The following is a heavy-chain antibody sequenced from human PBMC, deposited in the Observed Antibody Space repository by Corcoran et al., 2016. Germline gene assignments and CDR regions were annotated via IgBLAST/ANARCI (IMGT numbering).Heavy chain of an antibody. J-gene: IGHJ4*02. CDR1: GFAFDTYW. D-gene: IGHD6-13*01. CDR2: IKGGENEK. Sequence: EVQLVESGGGLVQPGGSLRLSCAVSGFAFDTYWMNWVRQAPGKGLEWVANIKGGENEKYYVDSVKGRFTISRDNAKNLVFLQMNSLRAEDTAVYYCARSSWNDYWGQGTLVTVS. CDR3: ARSSWNDY. V-gene: IGHV3-7*01.